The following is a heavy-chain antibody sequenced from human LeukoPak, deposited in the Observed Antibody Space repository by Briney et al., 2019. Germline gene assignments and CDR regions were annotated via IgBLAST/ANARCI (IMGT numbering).Heavy chain of an antibody. CDR3: AGSKSMGLQYYYYYMDV. D-gene: IGHD4-11*01. CDR2: IGTSSTTI. CDR1: GFTFSSYT. Sequence: GGSLRLSCAASGFTFSSYTMNWVRQPPGKRLEWVSNIGTSSTTIYYADSVKGRFTISRDNAKNSLYLQMNSLRADDTAVYYCAGSKSMGLQYYYYYMDVWGKGTTVTVSS. V-gene: IGHV3-48*01. J-gene: IGHJ6*03.